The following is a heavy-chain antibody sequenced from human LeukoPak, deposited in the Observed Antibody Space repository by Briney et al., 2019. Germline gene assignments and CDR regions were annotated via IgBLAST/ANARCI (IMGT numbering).Heavy chain of an antibody. D-gene: IGHD3-22*01. CDR3: ARERELVPERNYYDSSGYDY. J-gene: IGHJ4*02. CDR2: INHSGRT. V-gene: IGHV4-34*01. CDR1: GGSFSGYY. Sequence: SETLSLTCAVYGGSFSGYYWSWLRQPPGKGLEWIGEINHSGRTNYNPSLKSRVTISVDTSKNQFSLKLSSVTAADTAVYYCARERELVPERNYYDSSGYDYWGQGTLVTVSS.